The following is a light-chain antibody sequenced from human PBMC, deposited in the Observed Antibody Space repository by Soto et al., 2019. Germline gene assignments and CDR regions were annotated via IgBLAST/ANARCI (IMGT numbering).Light chain of an antibody. CDR2: LGS. Sequence: DIVMTQSPLSLPVTPGEPASISCRSSQSLLNSNGYNYVDWYLQKPGQSPQLLIYLGSNRAPGVSGRFTGSGSGTACTLKISSVEAEDVGVDYCMQALQNPRTFGGGTKVESK. CDR3: MQALQNPRT. J-gene: IGKJ4*01. V-gene: IGKV2-28*01. CDR1: QSLLNSNGYNY.